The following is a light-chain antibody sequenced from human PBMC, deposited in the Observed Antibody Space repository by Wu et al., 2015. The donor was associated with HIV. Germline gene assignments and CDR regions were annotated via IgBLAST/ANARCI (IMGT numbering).Light chain of an antibody. J-gene: IGKJ1*01. CDR1: ESINNW. Sequence: DIQMTQSPPTLSASIGDRVTITCRASESINNWLAWYQQKPGKAPKLLIYKASNLEGGVPSRFSGSGSGTEFTLTISSLQPDDFATYFCQQYERYPTFGQGTKVEIK. CDR2: KAS. V-gene: IGKV1-5*03. CDR3: QQYERYPT.